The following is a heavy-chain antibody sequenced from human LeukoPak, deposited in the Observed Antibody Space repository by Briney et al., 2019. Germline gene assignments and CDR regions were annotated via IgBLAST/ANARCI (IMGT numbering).Heavy chain of an antibody. D-gene: IGHD1-1*01. J-gene: IGHJ3*02. CDR3: ARMRDNWNVCVFDI. V-gene: IGHV4-34*01. CDR2: INHSGST. Sequence: SETLSLTCAVYGGSFSGYYWSWIRQPPGKGLEWIGEINHSGSTNYNPSLKSRVTISVDTSKIQSSLKLSSVTATDTAVYYCARMRDNWNVCVFDIWGQGTMVTVSS. CDR1: GGSFSGYY.